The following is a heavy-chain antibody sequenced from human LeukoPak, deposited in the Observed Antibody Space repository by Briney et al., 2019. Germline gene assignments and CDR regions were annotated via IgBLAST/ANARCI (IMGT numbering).Heavy chain of an antibody. CDR1: GFTFSSYW. CDR2: INQDGSEK. Sequence: GGSLRLSCAASGFTFSSYWMSWVRQAPGKGLEWVANINQDGSEKNHVDSVEGRFTISRDNAKNSLFPQMNSLRAEDTAVYYCAKDQHYSDSGGYYYYFDYWGQGTLVTVSS. CDR3: AKDQHYSDSGGYYYYFDY. J-gene: IGHJ4*02. V-gene: IGHV3-7*03. D-gene: IGHD3-22*01.